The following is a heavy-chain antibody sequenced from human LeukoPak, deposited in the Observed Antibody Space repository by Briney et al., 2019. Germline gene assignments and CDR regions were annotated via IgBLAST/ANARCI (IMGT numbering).Heavy chain of an antibody. CDR1: GGSISTYY. V-gene: IGHV4-59*08. CDR3: ASTVTTGYLDY. CDR2: MYNSGST. Sequence: PSQTLSLTCTVSGGSISTYYWSWIRQPPGKGMEWNGYMYNSGSTNYNPSLKSRVTISVDTSKNQFSLKLNSVTAADTAVYYCASTVTTGYLDYWGQGTLVTVSS. D-gene: IGHD4-11*01. J-gene: IGHJ4*02.